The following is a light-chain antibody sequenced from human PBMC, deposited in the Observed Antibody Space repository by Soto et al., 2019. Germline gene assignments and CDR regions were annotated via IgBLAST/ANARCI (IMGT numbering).Light chain of an antibody. V-gene: IGKV1-39*01. CDR1: QSVSDY. Sequence: DIQMTQSPSSLSASVGDRVTITCRASQSVSDYLNWYQQKPGKAPKVLIYAAPSLQIGVPSRFSGSGAGTDFTLTISSLQPEDFATYYCQQSYSTPYTFGQGTKLEIK. CDR2: AAP. J-gene: IGKJ2*01. CDR3: QQSYSTPYT.